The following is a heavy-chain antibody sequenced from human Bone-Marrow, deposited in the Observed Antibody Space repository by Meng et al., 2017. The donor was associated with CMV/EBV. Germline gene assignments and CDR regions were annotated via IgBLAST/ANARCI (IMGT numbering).Heavy chain of an antibody. Sequence: ASVKVSCKASGYTFTSYGISWVRQAPGQGLEWTGWISAYNGNTNYAQKLQGRVTMTTDTSTSTDYMELRSLRSDDTAVYYCARGKGKLERHYYYGMDVWGQGNTVTVSS. D-gene: IGHD1-1*01. CDR1: GYTFTSYG. CDR2: ISAYNGNT. J-gene: IGHJ6*01. CDR3: ARGKGKLERHYYYGMDV. V-gene: IGHV1-18*01.